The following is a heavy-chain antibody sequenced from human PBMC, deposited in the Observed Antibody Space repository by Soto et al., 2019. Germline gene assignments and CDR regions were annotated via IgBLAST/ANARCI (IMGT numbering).Heavy chain of an antibody. CDR2: IYWDDDK. J-gene: IGHJ3*02. CDR1: GFSLSTNGVG. D-gene: IGHD3-22*01. CDR3: EHSQYYNHSSGYYEPKDAFDI. V-gene: IGHV2-5*02. Sequence: QITLKESGPTLVKPTQTLTLTCTFSGFSLSTNGVGVGWIRQPPGKALEWLALIYWDDDKRYSPSLKSRLTITKDTSKNQVVLTMTNMDPVDTSTYYCEHSQYYNHSSGYYEPKDAFDIWGQGTMVTVSS.